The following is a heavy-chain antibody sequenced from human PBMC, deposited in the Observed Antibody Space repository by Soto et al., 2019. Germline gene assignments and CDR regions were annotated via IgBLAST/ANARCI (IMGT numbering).Heavy chain of an antibody. CDR2: INPNSGGT. J-gene: IGHJ5*02. V-gene: IGHV1-2*04. CDR1: AYTFTSPY. CDR3: ARRLPSGTASDTNWFDP. Sequence: APVKLSRKPSAYTFTSPYMHCVRQAPGQELEWMGWINPNSGGTNYAQKFQGWVTMTTDTSISTAYMELSSLRSEDTAVYYCARRLPSGTASDTNWFDPWGQGTLVTVSS. D-gene: IGHD1-1*01.